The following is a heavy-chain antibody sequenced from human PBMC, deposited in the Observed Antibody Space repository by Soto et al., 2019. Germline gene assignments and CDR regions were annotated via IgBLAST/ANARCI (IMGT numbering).Heavy chain of an antibody. Sequence: SETLSLTCTVSGGSISSSSYYWGWIRQPPGKGLEWIGSIYYSGSTYYNPSLKSRVTISVDTSKNQFSLKLSSVTAADTAVYYCARHTDYGGNLQRFDYWGQGTLVTVSS. CDR2: IYYSGST. CDR1: GGSISSSSYY. CDR3: ARHTDYGGNLQRFDY. V-gene: IGHV4-39*01. J-gene: IGHJ4*02. D-gene: IGHD4-17*01.